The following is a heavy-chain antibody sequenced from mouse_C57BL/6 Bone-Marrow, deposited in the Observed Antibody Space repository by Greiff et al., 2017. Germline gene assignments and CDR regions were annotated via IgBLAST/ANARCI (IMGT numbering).Heavy chain of an antibody. CDR2: IWSGGST. V-gene: IGHV2-2*01. Sequence: QVQLQQSGPGLVQPSQSLSITCTVSGFSLTSYGVHWVRQSPGKGLEWLGVIWSGGSTDYNAAFISRLSISKDNSKCQVFFKMNSLQADDTAIYYCARPEPPYWGQGTTLTVSS. J-gene: IGHJ2*01. CDR3: ARPEPPY. CDR1: GFSLTSYG.